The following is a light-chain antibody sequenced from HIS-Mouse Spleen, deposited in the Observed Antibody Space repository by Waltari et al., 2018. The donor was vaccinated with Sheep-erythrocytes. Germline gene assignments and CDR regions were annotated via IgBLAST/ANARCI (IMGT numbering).Light chain of an antibody. CDR1: KLGDKY. Sequence: SYELTQLPSVYVSPGQTASITGPGDKLGDKYACWYQQKPGQSPVLVIYQDSKRPSGIPERFSGSNSGNTATLTISGTQAMDEADYYCQAWDSSTVVFGGGTKLTVL. J-gene: IGLJ2*01. V-gene: IGLV3-1*01. CDR3: QAWDSSTVV. CDR2: QDS.